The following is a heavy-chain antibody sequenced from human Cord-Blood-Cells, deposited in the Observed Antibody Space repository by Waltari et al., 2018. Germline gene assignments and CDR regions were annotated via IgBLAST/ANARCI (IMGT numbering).Heavy chain of an antibody. CDR2: INPNSGGT. J-gene: IGHJ3*02. D-gene: IGHD7-27*01. CDR1: GYTFTGYY. Sequence: QVQLVQSGAEVNHRGASVTVSCKESGYTFTGYYIHWVPPAPGQGLEWMGWINPNSGGTNDAQKFQGWVTMTRDTSISTAYMELSRLRSDDTAVYYCARASLTGDDAFDIWGQGTMVTVSS. CDR3: ARASLTGDDAFDI. V-gene: IGHV1-2*04.